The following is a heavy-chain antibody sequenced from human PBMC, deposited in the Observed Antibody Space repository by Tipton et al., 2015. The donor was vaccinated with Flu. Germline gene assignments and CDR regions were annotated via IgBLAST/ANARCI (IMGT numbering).Heavy chain of an antibody. Sequence: TLSLTCTVPGDSKTYSYWTWIRQSPGKGLEWIGYVYFSGATGYNPSLRGRVTISVDTAKSQFSLRLNSVTAADTAIYYCARVPRGDDFIGYYYGLDVWGQGTTVTVSS. CDR2: VYFSGAT. CDR1: GDSKTYSY. D-gene: IGHD3-16*01. J-gene: IGHJ6*02. V-gene: IGHV4-59*01. CDR3: ARVPRGDDFIGYYYGLDV.